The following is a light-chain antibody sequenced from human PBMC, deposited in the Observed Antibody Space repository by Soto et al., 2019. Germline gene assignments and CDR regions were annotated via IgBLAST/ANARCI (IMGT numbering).Light chain of an antibody. J-gene: IGKJ1*01. Sequence: DVQMTQSPSTLSASVGDRVTITCRASQSISTWLAWYQQKPGKAPNLLIHKASSLESGVPSRLSGSGFGAEFTLTISGLQPEDAATYYCQQYDNYWTFGQGTKV. CDR1: QSISTW. CDR3: QQYDNYWT. CDR2: KAS. V-gene: IGKV1-5*03.